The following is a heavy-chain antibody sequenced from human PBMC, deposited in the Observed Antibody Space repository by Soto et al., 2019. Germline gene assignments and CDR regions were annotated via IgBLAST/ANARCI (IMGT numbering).Heavy chain of an antibody. CDR2: INPNSGGT. Sequence: AAVKVSCKASGYTFTGYYMHWVRQAPGQGLEWMGWINPNSGGTNYAQKFQGRVTMTRDTSISTAYMELSRLRSDDTAVYYCARVNVHSSGYYLLFDHWGQGTLVPVSS. D-gene: IGHD3-22*01. J-gene: IGHJ4*02. CDR3: ARVNVHSSGYYLLFDH. CDR1: GYTFTGYY. V-gene: IGHV1-2*02.